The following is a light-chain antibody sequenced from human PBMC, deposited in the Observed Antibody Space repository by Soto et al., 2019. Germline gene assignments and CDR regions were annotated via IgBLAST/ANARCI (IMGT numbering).Light chain of an antibody. CDR1: SSNIGAGYD. CDR2: GNS. V-gene: IGLV1-40*01. J-gene: IGLJ2*01. CDR3: QSYDSSLSVVV. Sequence: QSVLTQPRSVSGAPGQRVTISSTGGSSNIGAGYDVHWYQQLPGTAPKLLIYGNSNRPSGVPDRFSGSKSGTSASLAITGLQSEDQADYYCQSYDSSLSVVVFGGGTKLTVL.